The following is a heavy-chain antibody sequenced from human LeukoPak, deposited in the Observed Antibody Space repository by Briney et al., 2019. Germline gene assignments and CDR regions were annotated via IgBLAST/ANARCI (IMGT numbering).Heavy chain of an antibody. D-gene: IGHD6-13*01. CDR1: SGSISSSSYS. CDR3: ARKSPIAGFDY. V-gene: IGHV4-39*01. CDR2: IYYSGST. Sequence: SETLSLTCTVSSGSISSSSYSWGWIRQPPGKGLEWIGSIYYSGSTYYNPSLKSRVTISVDTSKNQFSLKLSSVTAADTAVYYCARKSPIAGFDYWGQGTLVTVSS. J-gene: IGHJ4*02.